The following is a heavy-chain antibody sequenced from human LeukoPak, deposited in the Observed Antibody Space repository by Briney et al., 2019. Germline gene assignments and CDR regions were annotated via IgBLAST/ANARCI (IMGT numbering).Heavy chain of an antibody. CDR3: ARGGRNIVVVPAAMLSFDY. CDR1: GASISFYY. Sequence: SETLSLTCTVSGASISFYYWSWIRQPPGKGLEWIGYIYYSGSTKYNPSLKSRVTISVDTSKNQFSLKLSSVTAADTAVYYCARGGRNIVVVPAAMLSFDYWGQGTLVTVSS. J-gene: IGHJ4*02. V-gene: IGHV4-59*12. D-gene: IGHD2-2*01. CDR2: IYYSGST.